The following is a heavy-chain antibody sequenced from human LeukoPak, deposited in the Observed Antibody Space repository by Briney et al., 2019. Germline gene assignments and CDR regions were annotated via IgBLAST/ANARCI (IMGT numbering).Heavy chain of an antibody. CDR3: VRDFEVPAAAPDYYYFYYMDV. J-gene: IGHJ6*03. D-gene: IGHD2-2*01. Sequence: PGGSLRLSCAVSGFTFSVYGMNWVRQAPGKGLEWLSHISSGGTTIYYADSVKGRFTVYRDNAENSLFLQMNSLRVDDTAVYYCVRDFEVPAAAPDYYYFYYMDVWGTGTTVTVSS. V-gene: IGHV3-48*04. CDR2: ISSGGTTI. CDR1: GFTFSVYG.